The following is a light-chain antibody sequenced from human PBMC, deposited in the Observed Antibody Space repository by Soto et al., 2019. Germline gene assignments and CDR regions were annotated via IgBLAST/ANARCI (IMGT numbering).Light chain of an antibody. V-gene: IGLV2-23*01. CDR1: SSDAGSYNL. J-gene: IGLJ1*01. CDR2: EGT. Sequence: QSALTQPASVSGSPGQSITISCSGTSSDAGSYNLVSWYQQHPGKAPKLIIYEGTKRPSGVSNRFSGSKPGNTASLTISGLQTEDEADYYCFSYAGSSTSFAFGTGTKLTVL. CDR3: FSYAGSSTSFA.